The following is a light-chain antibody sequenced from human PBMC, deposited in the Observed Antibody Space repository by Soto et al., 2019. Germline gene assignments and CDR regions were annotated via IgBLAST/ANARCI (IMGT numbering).Light chain of an antibody. CDR2: DVS. CDR3: SSYTSATTYV. V-gene: IGLV2-14*01. CDR1: SSDVGAYNY. J-gene: IGLJ1*01. Sequence: QSALTQPASVSGSPGQSITISCTGTSSDVGAYNYDSWYQQYPGEAPKVIIYDVSHRPAGVSNRFSGSKSGNTASLTISGLQTQDEADYYCSSYTSATTYVFGTGTKETVL.